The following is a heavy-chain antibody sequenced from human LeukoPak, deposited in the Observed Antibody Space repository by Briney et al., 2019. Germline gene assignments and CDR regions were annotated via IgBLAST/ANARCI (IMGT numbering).Heavy chain of an antibody. Sequence: SETLSLTCAVYGGSFSGYYWSWIRQPPGKGLEWIGEINHSGSTNYNPSLKSRVTMSVDTSKNQFSLKLSSVTAADTAVYYCARGYGRLMVFHAFDIWGQGTMVTVSS. J-gene: IGHJ3*02. V-gene: IGHV4-34*01. CDR1: GGSFSGYY. CDR2: INHSGST. D-gene: IGHD2-8*01. CDR3: ARGYGRLMVFHAFDI.